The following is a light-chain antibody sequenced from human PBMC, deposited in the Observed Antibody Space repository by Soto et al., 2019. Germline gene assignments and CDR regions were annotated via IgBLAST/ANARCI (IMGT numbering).Light chain of an antibody. CDR1: SSNIGRDF. CDR3: ATWDFTLNGGV. J-gene: IGLJ3*02. V-gene: IGLV1-51*01. CDR2: DTD. Sequence: QSVLTQPPSVSAAPGQKVTISCSGSSSNIGRDFVSWFQQVPGAAPKLVIYDTDKRPSDIPDRFSGSKSGTSATLDITGLQTGDEADYYCATWDFTLNGGVFGGGTKVTVL.